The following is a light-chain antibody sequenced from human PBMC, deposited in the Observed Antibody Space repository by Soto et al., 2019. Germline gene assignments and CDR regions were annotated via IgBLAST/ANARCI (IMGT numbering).Light chain of an antibody. CDR1: SSNIGAGYD. J-gene: IGLJ2*01. CDR3: QSYDSSLSGLVV. CDR2: RHS. V-gene: IGLV1-40*01. Sequence: QTVVTQPPSVSGAPGQRVTISCTGSSSNIGAGYDVHWYQQLPGTAPKLLIYRHSNRPSGVPDRFSGSKSGTSASLAITGLQAEDEADYYCQSYDSSLSGLVVFGGGTQLTVL.